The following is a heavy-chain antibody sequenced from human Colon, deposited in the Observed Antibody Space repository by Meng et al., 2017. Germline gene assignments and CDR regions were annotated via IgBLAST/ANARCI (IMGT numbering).Heavy chain of an antibody. D-gene: IGHD3-22*01. J-gene: IGHJ4*02. Sequence: QGRVWESGAGVKRPGASVKVSCKASVYTFTGYYMQWVRQAPGKGLEWMGRINPNNGGANYAQQFQGRVTMTTDTSISTAYMELSRLRSDDTAVYYCARDLSGYYSFVDYWGQGTLVTVSS. CDR1: VYTFTGYY. CDR3: ARDLSGYYSFVDY. V-gene: IGHV1-2*06. CDR2: INPNNGGA.